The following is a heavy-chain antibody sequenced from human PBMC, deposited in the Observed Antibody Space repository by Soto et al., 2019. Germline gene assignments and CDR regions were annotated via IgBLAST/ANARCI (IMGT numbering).Heavy chain of an antibody. Sequence: VASVKVSCKASGYTFTSYAMHWVRQAPGQRLEWMGWINAGNGNTKYPQKFQGRVTITRDTSASTAYMELSSLRSEDTAVYYCARAFELYFDYWGQGTLVTVSS. V-gene: IGHV1-3*01. D-gene: IGHD1-26*01. CDR2: INAGNGNT. J-gene: IGHJ4*02. CDR3: ARAFELYFDY. CDR1: GYTFTSYA.